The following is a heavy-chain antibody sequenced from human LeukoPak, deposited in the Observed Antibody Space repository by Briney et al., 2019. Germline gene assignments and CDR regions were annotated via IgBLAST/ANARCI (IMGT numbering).Heavy chain of an antibody. D-gene: IGHD2-15*01. CDR3: ARAPPGYCSGGSCYPFDY. CDR1: GFTVSSTY. V-gene: IGHV3-66*02. J-gene: IGHJ4*02. Sequence: GGSLRLSCAASGFTVSSTYMTWVRQAPGKGLEWVPLIYSGGTTYHADSVKGRFTISRDNSKNTLYLQMNSLRVEDTAVYYCARAPPGYCSGGSCYPFDYWGQGTLVTVSS. CDR2: IYSGGTT.